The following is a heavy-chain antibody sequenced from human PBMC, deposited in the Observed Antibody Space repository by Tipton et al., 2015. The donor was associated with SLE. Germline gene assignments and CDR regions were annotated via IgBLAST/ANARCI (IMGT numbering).Heavy chain of an antibody. CDR1: GFTFVSYA. CDR3: AKDKCGGDCHDGGMDV. D-gene: IGHD2-21*01. J-gene: IGHJ6*02. Sequence: SLRLSCAASGFTFVSYALSWVRQAPGKGLEWVTVIWYDGSEKFYADSVKGRFTISRDNSNNTLYLQINSLRPDDTGVYYCAKDKCGGDCHDGGMDVWGQGTTVNVSS. V-gene: IGHV3-30*18. CDR2: IWYDGSEK.